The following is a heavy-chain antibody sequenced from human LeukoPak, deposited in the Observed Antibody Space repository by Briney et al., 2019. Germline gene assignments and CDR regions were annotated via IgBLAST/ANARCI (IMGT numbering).Heavy chain of an antibody. D-gene: IGHD3-10*01. CDR3: VRGSYGSGSYYKLAGYFHY. CDR1: GFTFSDYA. Sequence: GGSLRLSCAASGFTFSDYAMHWVRQAPGKGLEWVAVISYDGNIRYYADSVKRRSTISRDNSKNALSLHMNSLRAEDTAVYYCVRGSYGSGSYYKLAGYFHYWGQGTLVSVPS. V-gene: IGHV3-30*04. CDR2: ISYDGNIR. J-gene: IGHJ1*01.